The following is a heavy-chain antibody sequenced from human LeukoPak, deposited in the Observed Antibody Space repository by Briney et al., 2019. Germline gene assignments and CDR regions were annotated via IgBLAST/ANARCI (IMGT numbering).Heavy chain of an antibody. V-gene: IGHV1-69*13. Sequence: SVKVSCKASVGTFNSYAISWVRQAPGQGLEWMGGILPIFGTANYAQKFQGRVTITADESTSTAYMELSSLRSEDTAVYYCAREAGCSGGSCYSDYYGMDVWGKGTTVTVSS. D-gene: IGHD2-15*01. J-gene: IGHJ6*04. CDR3: AREAGCSGGSCYSDYYGMDV. CDR2: ILPIFGTA. CDR1: VGTFNSYA.